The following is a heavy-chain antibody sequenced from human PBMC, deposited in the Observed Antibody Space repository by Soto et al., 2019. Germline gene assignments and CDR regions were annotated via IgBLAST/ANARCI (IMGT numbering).Heavy chain of an antibody. CDR2: IIPIFGTA. V-gene: IGHV1-69*06. Sequence: ASVKVSCKASGGTFSSYAISWVRQAPGQGLEWMGGIIPIFGTANYAQKFQGRVTITADKSTSTAYMELSSLRSEDTAVYYCARANIVATIYYYYYGMDVWGQGTTVTVSS. D-gene: IGHD5-12*01. CDR1: GGTFSSYA. CDR3: ARANIVATIYYYYYGMDV. J-gene: IGHJ6*02.